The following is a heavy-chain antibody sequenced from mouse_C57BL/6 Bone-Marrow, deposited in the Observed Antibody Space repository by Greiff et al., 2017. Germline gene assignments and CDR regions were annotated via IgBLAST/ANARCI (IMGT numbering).Heavy chain of an antibody. D-gene: IGHD2-4*01. CDR3: ASRSTMISSWFAY. J-gene: IGHJ3*01. V-gene: IGHV2-3*01. CDR2: IWGDGST. Sequence: VMLVESGPGLVAPSQSLSITCTVSGFSLTSSGVSWVRQPPGTGLEWLGVIWGDGSTNYPSAPISILSISKDNSKSQVFLKLNSLQTDDTATYYCASRSTMISSWFAYWGQGTLVTVSA. CDR1: GFSLTSSG.